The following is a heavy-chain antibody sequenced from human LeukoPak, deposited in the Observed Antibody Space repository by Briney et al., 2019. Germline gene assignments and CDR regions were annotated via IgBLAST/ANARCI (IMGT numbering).Heavy chain of an antibody. CDR2: IYYSGST. Sequence: KPSETLSLTRTVSGGSISSYYWSWIRQPPGKGLEWIGYIYYSGSTNYNPSLKSRVTISVDTSKNQFSLKLSSVTAADTAVYYCARAGIAVAGTPLNYYYYYMDVWGKGTTVTVSS. CDR3: ARAGIAVAGTPLNYYYYYMDV. V-gene: IGHV4-59*01. CDR1: GGSISSYY. J-gene: IGHJ6*03. D-gene: IGHD6-19*01.